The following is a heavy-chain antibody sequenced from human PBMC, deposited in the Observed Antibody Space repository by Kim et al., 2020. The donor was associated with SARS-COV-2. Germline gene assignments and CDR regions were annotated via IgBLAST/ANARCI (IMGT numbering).Heavy chain of an antibody. Sequence: GGSLRLSCTTSGFTFTGYAMSWVRQAPGKGLEWVSSIDGSDGTTYYVDSVKGRFTISRDNSKNTLYLQMSTLRADDTAVYYCMKGGWGWIWDLWGQGTLVTVSS. CDR3: MKGGWGWIWDL. CDR1: GFTFTGYA. D-gene: IGHD2-2*03. CDR2: IDGSDGTT. V-gene: IGHV3-23*01. J-gene: IGHJ5*02.